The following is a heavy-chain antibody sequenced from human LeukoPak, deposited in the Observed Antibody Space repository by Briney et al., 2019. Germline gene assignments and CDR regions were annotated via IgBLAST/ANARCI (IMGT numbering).Heavy chain of an antibody. D-gene: IGHD2-15*01. Sequence: GGSLRLSCAASGFTFSSYGMHWVRQAPGKGLEWVAFIRYDGSNKYYADSVKGRFTISRDNSKNTLYLQMNSLRAEDTAVYYRAKDLHVVAATFFDYWGQGTLVTVSS. V-gene: IGHV3-30*02. CDR3: AKDLHVVAATFFDY. CDR2: IRYDGSNK. CDR1: GFTFSSYG. J-gene: IGHJ4*02.